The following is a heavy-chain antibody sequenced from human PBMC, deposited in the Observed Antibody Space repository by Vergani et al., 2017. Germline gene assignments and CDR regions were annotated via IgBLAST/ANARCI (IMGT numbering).Heavy chain of an antibody. CDR3: ARGSRAEGGSGPDK. Sequence: QVQLEESGPGLVRPSETLPLTCTVSGGSVRTSIGYYWTWIRQPAGKTLEWIGEIFSSGTTNYNPSFKNRVTMSVDTSKNQFSLKLNSVTAADTAVYYCARGSRAEGGSGPDKWGQGTLVTVSS. J-gene: IGHJ4*02. V-gene: IGHV4-61*10. CDR1: GGSVRTSIGYY. CDR2: IFSSGTT. D-gene: IGHD6-13*01.